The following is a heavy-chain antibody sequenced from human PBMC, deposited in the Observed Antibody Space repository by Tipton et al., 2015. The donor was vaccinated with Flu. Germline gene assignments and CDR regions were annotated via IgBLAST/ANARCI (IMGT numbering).Heavy chain of an antibody. CDR2: IKQDGREK. V-gene: IGHV3-7*03. CDR1: GFKIGTYA. D-gene: IGHD3-3*01. Sequence: SLRLSCVASGFKIGTYAMNWVRQAPGKGLEWVAKIKQDGREKYYVDSVRGRFTISRDNAKKSLYLQMNSLRAEDTAVYYCARVPEWLGYGFDIWGQGTLVAVSS. J-gene: IGHJ3*02. CDR3: ARVPEWLGYGFDI.